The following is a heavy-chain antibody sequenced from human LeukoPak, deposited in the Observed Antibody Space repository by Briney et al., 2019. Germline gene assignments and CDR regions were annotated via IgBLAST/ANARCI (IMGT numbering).Heavy chain of an antibody. CDR1: GFTFSSYS. Sequence: GSLRLSCAASGFTFSSYSMNWVRQAPGKGLEWVSSISSSSSYIYYADSVKGRFTISRDNAKNSLYLQVNSLRAEDTAVYYCVTAAGLGVYYFDYWGQGTLVTVSS. J-gene: IGHJ4*02. V-gene: IGHV3-21*01. D-gene: IGHD6-13*01. CDR3: VTAAGLGVYYFDY. CDR2: ISSSSSYI.